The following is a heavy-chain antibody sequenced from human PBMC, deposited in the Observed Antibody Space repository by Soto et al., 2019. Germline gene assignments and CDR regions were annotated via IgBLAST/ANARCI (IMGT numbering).Heavy chain of an antibody. Sequence: LSLTCNVSGDSISNNINYWGWIRQPPGKGLEWIGMINYGGSTYYKSSLKSRLTISLNTSKNQFSLKLNSATAADTALYYCARRAYVSGWPVFDYWGQGALVTVSS. V-gene: IGHV4-39*01. J-gene: IGHJ4*02. CDR3: ARRAYVSGWPVFDY. D-gene: IGHD6-19*01. CDR2: INYGGST. CDR1: GDSISNNINY.